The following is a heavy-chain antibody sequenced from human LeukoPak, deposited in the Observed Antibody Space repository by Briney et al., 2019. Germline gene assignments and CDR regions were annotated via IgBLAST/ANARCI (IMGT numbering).Heavy chain of an antibody. Sequence: GGSLRLSCAASGFTFDDYGMRWVRQAPGKGLEWVSGINWNGGSTGYADSVKGRFTISRDNAKNSLYLQMNSLRAEDTALYHCARSHRGWELPTCLDYWGQGTLVTVSS. CDR2: INWNGGST. CDR3: ARSHRGWELPTCLDY. D-gene: IGHD1-26*01. CDR1: GFTFDDYG. J-gene: IGHJ4*02. V-gene: IGHV3-20*01.